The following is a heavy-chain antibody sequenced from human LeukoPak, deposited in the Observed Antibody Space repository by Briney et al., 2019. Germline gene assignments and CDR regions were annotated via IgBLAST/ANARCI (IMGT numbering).Heavy chain of an antibody. Sequence: ASVKVSCKASGYTFTSYDINWVRQATGQGLEWMGWMNPNSGNTGYAQKFQGRVTMTRNTSISTAYMELSSLRSEDRAVYYCARLLDVLLWFGELRRWFDPWGQGTLVTVSS. D-gene: IGHD3-10*01. J-gene: IGHJ5*02. CDR1: GYTFTSYD. CDR2: MNPNSGNT. V-gene: IGHV1-8*01. CDR3: ARLLDVLLWFGELRRWFDP.